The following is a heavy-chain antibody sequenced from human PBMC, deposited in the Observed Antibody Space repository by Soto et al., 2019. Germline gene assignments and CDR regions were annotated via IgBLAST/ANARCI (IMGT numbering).Heavy chain of an antibody. V-gene: IGHV3-30-3*01. Sequence: QVQLVESGGGVVQPGRSLRLSCAASGFTFSSYAMHWVRQAPGKGLERVAVISYDGSNKYYADSVKGRFTISRDNSKNTLYLQMNSLRAEDTAVYYCARDGCIVGATGRRYYYYYGMDVWGQGTTVTVSS. J-gene: IGHJ6*02. CDR1: GFTFSSYA. CDR3: ARDGCIVGATGRRYYYYYGMDV. CDR2: ISYDGSNK. D-gene: IGHD1-26*01.